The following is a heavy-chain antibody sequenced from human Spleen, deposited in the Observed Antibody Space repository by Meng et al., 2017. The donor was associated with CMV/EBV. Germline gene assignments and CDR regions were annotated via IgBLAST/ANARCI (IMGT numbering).Heavy chain of an antibody. J-gene: IGHJ5*02. D-gene: IGHD6-13*01. CDR1: GYYFTSYD. Sequence: ASVKVSCKASGYYFTSYDINWVRQATGQGLEWMGWMNPNSGNTGYAQKFQGRVTITRNTSISTGYLELSSLRSEDTAVYYCARGGGAAAGPMDPWGQGTLVTVSS. CDR2: MNPNSGNT. CDR3: ARGGGAAAGPMDP. V-gene: IGHV1-8*03.